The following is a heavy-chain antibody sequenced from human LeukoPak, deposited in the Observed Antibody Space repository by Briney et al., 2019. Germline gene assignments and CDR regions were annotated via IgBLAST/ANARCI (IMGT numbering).Heavy chain of an antibody. CDR1: GFTFSSYG. J-gene: IGHJ4*02. CDR3: AKDRSSGYSDY. Sequence: GGSLRLSCAASGFTFSSYGMHWVRQAPGRGLEWVAVISYDGSNKYYADSVKGRFTISRDNSKNTLYLQMSSLRAEDTAVYYCAKDRSSGYSDYWGQGTLVTVSS. CDR2: ISYDGSNK. V-gene: IGHV3-30*18. D-gene: IGHD6-19*01.